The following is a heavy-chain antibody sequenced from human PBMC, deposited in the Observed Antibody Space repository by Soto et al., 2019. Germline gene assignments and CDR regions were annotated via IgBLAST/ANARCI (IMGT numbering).Heavy chain of an antibody. J-gene: IGHJ6*03. Sequence: ASVKVSCKASGYTFTSYYMHWVRQAPGQGLEWMGLINPSGGNTSYAQKLQGRVTMTTDTSTSTAYMELRSLRSDDTAVYYCARVGMYGDYFPYYYYYMDVWGKGTTVTFSS. D-gene: IGHD4-17*01. CDR3: ARVGMYGDYFPYYYYYMDV. V-gene: IGHV1-46*01. CDR1: GYTFTSYY. CDR2: INPSGGNT.